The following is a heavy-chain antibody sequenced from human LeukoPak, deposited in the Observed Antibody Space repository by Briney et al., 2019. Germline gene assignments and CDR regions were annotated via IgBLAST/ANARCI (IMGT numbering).Heavy chain of an antibody. D-gene: IGHD5-12*01. CDR2: IWYDGGNK. J-gene: IGHJ4*02. CDR1: GFTFSSYG. V-gene: IGHV3-33*01. CDR3: VRDYSGYDRFDS. Sequence: GGSLRLSCAVSGFTFSSYGMHWVRQAPGKELEWVAVIWYDGGNKYYADSVKGRFTVSRDNSMNTLYLQMNSLRIDDTAVYYCVRDYSGYDRFDSWGQGTLVTVSS.